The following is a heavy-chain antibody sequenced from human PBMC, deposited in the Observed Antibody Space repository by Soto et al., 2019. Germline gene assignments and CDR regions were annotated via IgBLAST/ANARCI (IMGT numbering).Heavy chain of an antibody. CDR2: IYHSGST. D-gene: IGHD3-10*01. J-gene: IGHJ5*02. Sequence: QLQLQESGSGLVKPSQTLSLTCAVSGGSISGGYSWSWIRQPPGKGLEWIGYIYHSGSTYYNPSLKSRVTIPVDRSKNQFSLKLSSVTAADTAVYYCARVPGPWGQGTLVTVSS. V-gene: IGHV4-30-2*01. CDR3: ARVPGP. CDR1: GGSISGGYS.